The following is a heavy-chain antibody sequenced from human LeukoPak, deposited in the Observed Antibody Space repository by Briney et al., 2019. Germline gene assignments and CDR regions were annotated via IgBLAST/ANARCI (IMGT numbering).Heavy chain of an antibody. V-gene: IGHV6-1*01. CDR1: GDSVSSNSAA. Sequence: SQTLSLTCALSGDSVSSNSAAWSWIRQSPSRGLEWLGRTYYRSKWYNDYAVSVKSRITINPDTSMNQFSLQLNSLTPEDTAVYYCARYSSSVVWFDPWGQGTLVTVSS. CDR2: TYYRSKWYN. CDR3: ARYSSSVVWFDP. J-gene: IGHJ5*02. D-gene: IGHD6-13*01.